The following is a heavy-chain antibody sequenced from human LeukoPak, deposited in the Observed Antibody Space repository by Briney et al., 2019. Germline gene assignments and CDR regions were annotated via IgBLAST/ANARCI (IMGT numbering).Heavy chain of an antibody. CDR2: IKGDGSIT. CDR3: AKYDWFDP. V-gene: IGHV3-74*01. Sequence: GGSLRLSCAASGFTFSTYWMHWVRQTPGKGLEWVSRIKGDGSITTYADSVMGRFTISRDNAKSTLFLQMNSLRVEDTAMYYCAKYDWFDPWGQGTLVTVSS. J-gene: IGHJ5*02. CDR1: GFTFSTYW.